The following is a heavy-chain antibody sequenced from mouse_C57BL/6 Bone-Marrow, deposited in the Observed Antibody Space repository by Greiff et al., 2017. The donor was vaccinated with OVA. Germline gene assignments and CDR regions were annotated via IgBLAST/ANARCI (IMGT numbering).Heavy chain of an antibody. CDR3: TRDGYYAMDY. J-gene: IGHJ4*01. CDR1: GFTFSSYA. CDR2: ISSGGDYL. D-gene: IGHD2-3*01. Sequence: EVKLEESGEGLVKPGGSLKLSCAASGFTFSSYAMSWVRQTPEQRLEWVAYISSGGDYLYYADTVKGRFTISRDNARNTLYLQMSSLKSEDTAMYYCTRDGYYAMDYWGQGTSVTVSS. V-gene: IGHV5-9-1*02.